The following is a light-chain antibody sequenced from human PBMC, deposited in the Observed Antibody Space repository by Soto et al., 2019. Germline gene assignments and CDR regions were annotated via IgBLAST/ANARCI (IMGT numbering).Light chain of an antibody. CDR3: QQYFTWPT. CDR2: AAS. V-gene: IGKV3-15*01. J-gene: IGKJ3*01. CDR1: QSIGST. Sequence: EIVMTQSPATLSASPGERATLSCRASQSIGSTVAWYQQKPGQAPRLLMHAASTRATDFPARFSGSGSGTEFTLTISSLQSEDFALYYCQQYFTWPTFGPGTKVDI.